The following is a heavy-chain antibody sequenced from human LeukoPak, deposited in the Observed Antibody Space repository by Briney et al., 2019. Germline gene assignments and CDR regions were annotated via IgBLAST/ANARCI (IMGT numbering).Heavy chain of an antibody. Sequence: SETLSLTCTVSGYSISSSYYWGWIRQPPGKGLEWIGSIYYSGSTYYNPSLKSRVTISVDTAKNQFSLKLSTVTAADTAVYYCARQARQLRTFDYWGQGTLVTVSS. CDR2: IYYSGST. CDR1: GYSISSSYY. CDR3: ARQARQLRTFDY. D-gene: IGHD5-18*01. V-gene: IGHV4-39*01. J-gene: IGHJ4*02.